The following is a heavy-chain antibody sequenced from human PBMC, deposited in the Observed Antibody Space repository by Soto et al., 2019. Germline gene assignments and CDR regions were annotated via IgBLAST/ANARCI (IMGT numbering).Heavy chain of an antibody. V-gene: IGHV3-11*06. CDR1: GFTFSDYY. J-gene: IGHJ4*02. Sequence: GGSLRLSCAASGFTFSDYYMTWIRQAPGEGLEWISYISTRSDYTNYADSVKGRFTISRDNAKSSLYLQMNTLRAEDTAVYYCARDRDLSSSWSFDYWGQGILVTVSS. CDR3: ARDRDLSSSWSFDY. CDR2: ISTRSDYT. D-gene: IGHD6-13*01.